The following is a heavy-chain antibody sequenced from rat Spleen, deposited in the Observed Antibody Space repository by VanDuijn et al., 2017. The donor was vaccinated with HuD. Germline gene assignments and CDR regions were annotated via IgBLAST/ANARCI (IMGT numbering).Heavy chain of an antibody. V-gene: IGHV5-31*01. J-gene: IGHJ3*01. CDR2: ITNTGASP. CDR1: GFTFNNYW. D-gene: IGHD1-4*01. Sequence: EVQLVESGGGLVQPGRSLKLSCVASGFTFNNYWMTWIRQAPGKGLEWVASITNTGASPHYRDSVKGRFTISRDHAKSILYLQMDSRRSEDTATYYCATAGARVSRFAYWGQGTLVTVSS. CDR3: ATAGARVSRFAY.